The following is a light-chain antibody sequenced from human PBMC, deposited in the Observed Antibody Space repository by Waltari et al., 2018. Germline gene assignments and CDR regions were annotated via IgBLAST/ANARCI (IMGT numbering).Light chain of an antibody. CDR2: GAS. V-gene: IGKV1-5*03. Sequence: DIQMTQSPSTLSASVGDRVTITCRASQSLGNWLAWYQQKPGKVPKLLLYGASNLESGVPSRFSGSGSGTEFTLTISSLQYDDFATYYCQQYNTYPLTFGGGTKVEI. CDR1: QSLGNW. J-gene: IGKJ4*01. CDR3: QQYNTYPLT.